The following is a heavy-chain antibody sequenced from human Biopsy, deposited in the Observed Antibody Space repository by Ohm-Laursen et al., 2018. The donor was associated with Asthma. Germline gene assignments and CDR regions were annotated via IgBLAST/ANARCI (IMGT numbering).Heavy chain of an antibody. CDR2: ISYDGSNK. J-gene: IGHJ4*02. CDR3: VRDLHPTNHLGELSEGFDY. CDR1: GFTFSSYA. V-gene: IGHV3-30-3*01. Sequence: SSLRLSCAASGFTFSSYAMHWVRQAPGKGLEWVAVISYDGSNKYYADSVKGRFTISRDNSKNTLYLQMNSLRAEDTAVYYCVRDLHPTNHLGELSEGFDYWGQGTLVTVSS. D-gene: IGHD3-16*02.